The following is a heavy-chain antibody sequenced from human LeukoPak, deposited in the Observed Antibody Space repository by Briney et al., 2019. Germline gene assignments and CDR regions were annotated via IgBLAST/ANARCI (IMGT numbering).Heavy chain of an antibody. Sequence: GGSLRLSCAASGFTFSSYGMHWVRQAPGKGLEWVAFIRYDGSNKYYADSVKGRFTISRDNSKNTLYLQMNSLRAEDTAVYYCARDCERGYSYGLCWGQGTLVTVSS. D-gene: IGHD5-18*01. V-gene: IGHV3-30*02. CDR2: IRYDGSNK. J-gene: IGHJ4*02. CDR3: ARDCERGYSYGLC. CDR1: GFTFSSYG.